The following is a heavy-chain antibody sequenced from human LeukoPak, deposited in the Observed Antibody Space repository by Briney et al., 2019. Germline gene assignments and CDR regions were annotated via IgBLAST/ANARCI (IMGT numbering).Heavy chain of an antibody. CDR1: GFTFSSYA. J-gene: IGHJ4*02. CDR2: ISGSGGST. CDR3: ARTPTLLSHDYFDY. Sequence: GGSLRLSCAASGFTFSSYAMSWVRQAPGKGLDWVSAISGSGGSTYYADSVKGRFTISRDNSKNTLYLQMNSLRAEDTAVYYCARTPTLLSHDYFDYWGQGTLVTVSS. V-gene: IGHV3-23*01.